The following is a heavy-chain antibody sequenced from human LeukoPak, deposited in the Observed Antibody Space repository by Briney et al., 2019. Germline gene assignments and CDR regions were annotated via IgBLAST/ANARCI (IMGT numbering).Heavy chain of an antibody. CDR2: IYYSGST. CDR3: ARTTRVKYFDY. D-gene: IGHD1-1*01. CDR1: GYSISSGTHY. J-gene: IGHJ4*02. Sequence: SETLSLTCTVSGYSISSGTHYWSWIRQPPGKGLEWIGYIYYSGSTNYNPSLKSRVTISVDTSKNQFSLKLSSVTAADTAVYYCARTTRVKYFDYWGQGTLVTVSS. V-gene: IGHV4-61*01.